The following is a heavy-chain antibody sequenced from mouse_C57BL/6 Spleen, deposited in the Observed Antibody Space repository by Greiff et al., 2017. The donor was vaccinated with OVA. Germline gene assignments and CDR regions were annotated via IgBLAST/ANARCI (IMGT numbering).Heavy chain of an antibody. CDR3: AMGYYGSSSHFDY. V-gene: IGHV1-55*01. CDR1: GYTFTSYW. D-gene: IGHD1-1*01. Sequence: QVQLQQSGAELVKPGASVKMSCKASGYTFTSYWITWVKQRPGQGLEWIGDIYPGSGSTNYNEKFKSKATLTVDTSSSTAYMQLSSLTSEDSAVYYCAMGYYGSSSHFDYWGQGTTLTVSS. CDR2: IYPGSGST. J-gene: IGHJ2*01.